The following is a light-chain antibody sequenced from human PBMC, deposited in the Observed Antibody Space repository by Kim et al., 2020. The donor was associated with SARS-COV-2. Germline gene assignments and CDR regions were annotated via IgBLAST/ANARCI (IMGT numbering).Light chain of an antibody. J-gene: IGKJ1*01. V-gene: IGKV3-11*01. CDR1: QSISTY. CDR2: GAS. CDR3: QQRGTWPPWT. Sequence: EIVLTQSTATLSLSPGESATLSCRASQSISTYLAWYQQKPGQAPRLLIYGASKRAPGIPARFSGSGSGTDFTLIISSLEPEDFAVYYCQQRGTWPPWTFGQGTKVDIK.